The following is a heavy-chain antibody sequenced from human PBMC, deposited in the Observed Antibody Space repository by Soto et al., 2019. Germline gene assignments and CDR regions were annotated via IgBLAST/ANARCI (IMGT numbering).Heavy chain of an antibody. CDR2: IIPIFGTA. V-gene: IGHV1-69*06. CDR3: ARTMIVVDPIYGGFDY. CDR1: GGTFSSYA. J-gene: IGHJ4*02. D-gene: IGHD3-22*01. Sequence: QVQLVQSGAEVKKPGSSVKVSCKASGGTFSSYAISWVRQAPGQGLEWMGGIIPIFGTANYAQKFQGRVTITADKSTSPAYMELSSLRSEDTAVYYCARTMIVVDPIYGGFDYWGQGTLVTVSS.